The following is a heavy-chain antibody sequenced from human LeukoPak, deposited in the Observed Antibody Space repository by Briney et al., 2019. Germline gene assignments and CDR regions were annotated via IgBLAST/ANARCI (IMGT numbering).Heavy chain of an antibody. V-gene: IGHV4-39*01. CDR1: GGSISSSSYY. CDR2: IYYSGST. CDR3: ARHGGKNWFDH. Sequence: SETLSLTCTVSGGSISSSSYYWGWIRQPPGKGLEWIGSIYYSGSTYYNPSLKSRVTISVDTSKNQFSLKLSSVTAADTAVYYCARHGGKNWFDHWGQGTLVTVSS. J-gene: IGHJ5*02. D-gene: IGHD1-14*01.